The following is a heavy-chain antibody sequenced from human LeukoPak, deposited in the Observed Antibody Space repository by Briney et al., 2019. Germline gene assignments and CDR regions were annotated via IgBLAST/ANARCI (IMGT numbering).Heavy chain of an antibody. Sequence: GASVKVSCKASGYILTNYYMHWVRQAPGQGLEWMGWINPHSSDTKYAPKFRGRVTWTRDTSLNTTYMELSSLTSEDTATYYCARAHQLGAFDFWGQGTLVIVSS. CDR3: ARAHQLGAFDF. CDR2: INPHSSDT. J-gene: IGHJ3*01. V-gene: IGHV1/OR15-1*04. D-gene: IGHD1-1*01. CDR1: GYILTNYY.